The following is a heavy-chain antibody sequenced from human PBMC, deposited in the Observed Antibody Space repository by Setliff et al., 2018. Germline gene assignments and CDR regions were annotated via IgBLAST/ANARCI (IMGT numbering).Heavy chain of an antibody. Sequence: LSLTCNVSGASIRNFYWAWIRQPPGKGLEWIGYVHFTGSTNYNPSLKSRVTISVDASKNQFSLRLTSVTAADTAIYYCARVTGFFYVDAWGKGTTVTVSS. D-gene: IGHD3-3*01. CDR2: VHFTGST. CDR1: GASIRNFY. CDR3: ARVTGFFYVDA. V-gene: IGHV4-4*08. J-gene: IGHJ6*03.